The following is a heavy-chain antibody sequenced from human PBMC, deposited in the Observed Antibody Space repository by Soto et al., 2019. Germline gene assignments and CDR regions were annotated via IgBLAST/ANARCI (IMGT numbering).Heavy chain of an antibody. CDR3: ARVFCTNGVCYYFFAF. D-gene: IGHD2-8*01. CDR1: GFTFGTYA. CDR2: IYYDGSNR. J-gene: IGHJ5*01. V-gene: IGHV3-33*01. Sequence: GGSLRLSCAASGFTFGTYAMHWVRQAPGKGLEWVAVIYYDGSNRYYGDAVKGRFTISRDNSKSTLYLQMSSLRAEDTAVYYCARVFCTNGVCYYFFAFRGHRSPVTVSS.